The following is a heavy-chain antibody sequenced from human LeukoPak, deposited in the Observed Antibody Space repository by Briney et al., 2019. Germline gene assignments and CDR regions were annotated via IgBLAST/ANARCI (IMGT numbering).Heavy chain of an antibody. Sequence: ASVKVSCKASGYTFTSYYMHWVRQAPGQGLEWMGIINPSGGSTSYAQKFQGRVTMTRDTSTSTVYMELSSLRSEDTAVYYCARGPLLRFLEWLSASHYYYGMDVWGQGTTVTVSS. CDR1: GYTFTSYY. D-gene: IGHD3-3*01. J-gene: IGHJ6*02. CDR3: ARGPLLRFLEWLSASHYYYGMDV. V-gene: IGHV1-46*01. CDR2: INPSGGST.